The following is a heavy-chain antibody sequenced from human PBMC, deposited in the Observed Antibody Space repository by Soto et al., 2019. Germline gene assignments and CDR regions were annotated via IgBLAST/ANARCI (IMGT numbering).Heavy chain of an antibody. J-gene: IGHJ4*02. D-gene: IGHD1-26*01. CDR2: IYHGGST. CDR3: ARRYGGNFDY. CDR1: GGSISSGGYS. V-gene: IGHV4-30-2*01. Sequence: SETLSLTCAVSGGSISSGGYSWSWIRQRPGKGLEWIGYIYHGGSTFYNPSLKSRVTISVDTSKNQFSLKLSSMTAADTAVYYCARRYGGNFDYWGQGTLVTVSS.